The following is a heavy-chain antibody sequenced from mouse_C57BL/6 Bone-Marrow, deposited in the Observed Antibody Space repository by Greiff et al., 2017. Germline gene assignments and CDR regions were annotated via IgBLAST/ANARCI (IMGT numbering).Heavy chain of an antibody. J-gene: IGHJ1*03. CDR3: ARRYYGSPYWYFDV. CDR2: IYPRSGNT. D-gene: IGHD1-1*01. Sequence: QVQLQQSGAELARPGASVKLSCKASGYTFTSYGISWVKQRTGQGLEWIGEIYPRSGNTYYNEKFNGKATLTADKSSSTAYMELRSLTSEDSAVYFCARRYYGSPYWYFDVWGTGTTVTVSS. V-gene: IGHV1-81*01. CDR1: GYTFTSYG.